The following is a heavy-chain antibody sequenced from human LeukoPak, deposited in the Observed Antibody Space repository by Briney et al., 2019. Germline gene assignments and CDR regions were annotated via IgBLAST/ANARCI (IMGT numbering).Heavy chain of an antibody. CDR1: GGSISSSSYY. D-gene: IGHD2-21*02. CDR2: IYYSGST. J-gene: IGHJ5*02. Sequence: PSETLSLTCTVSGGSISSSSYYWGWIRQPPGKGLEWIGSIYYSGSTYYNPSLKSRVTISVDTSKNQFSLKLSSVTAADTAVYYCARHWHIVVVTAINWFDPWGQGTLVTVSS. CDR3: ARHWHIVVVTAINWFDP. V-gene: IGHV4-39*01.